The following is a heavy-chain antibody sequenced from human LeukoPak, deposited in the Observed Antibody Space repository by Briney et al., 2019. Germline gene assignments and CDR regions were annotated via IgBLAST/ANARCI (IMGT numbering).Heavy chain of an antibody. D-gene: IGHD6-19*01. Sequence: PGGSLRLSCAAPGFTYSNYAMSWVRQAPGKGLEWVSTISNSAGSTYYADSVKGRFTISRDNSKNTLHLQMNSLRAEDTAVYYCAKDSSGYYSNVHHWGQGTLVTVSS. J-gene: IGHJ5*02. CDR3: AKDSSGYYSNVHH. CDR1: GFTYSNYA. CDR2: ISNSAGST. V-gene: IGHV3-23*01.